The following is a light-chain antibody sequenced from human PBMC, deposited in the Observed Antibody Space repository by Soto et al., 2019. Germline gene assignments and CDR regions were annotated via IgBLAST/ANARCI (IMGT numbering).Light chain of an antibody. V-gene: IGKV3-20*01. CDR3: QQYTSPPYT. CDR2: GTF. J-gene: IGKJ5*01. CDR1: QSLATTD. Sequence: EIVLTQSPGTLSLSPGKRATLSCRASQSLATTDLGWYQQKTGQAPRLVIHGTFSTATGTPAKFSGRWSGKDFTLTISSLEAEDSAVYYCQQYTSPPYTFGRGTRLEIQ.